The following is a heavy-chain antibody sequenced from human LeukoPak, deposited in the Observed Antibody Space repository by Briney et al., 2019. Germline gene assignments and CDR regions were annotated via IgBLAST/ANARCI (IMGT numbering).Heavy chain of an antibody. V-gene: IGHV5-51*01. D-gene: IGHD1-1*01. J-gene: IGHJ6*04. Sequence: GESLKISCKGSGYSFTSYWIGWVRQMPGKGLEWMGIIYPGDSDTRYSPSFQGQVTISADKSISTAYLQWSSLKASDTAMYYCARVYNWNDGDYYYGMGVWGKGTTVTVSS. CDR1: GYSFTSYW. CDR3: ARVYNWNDGDYYYGMGV. CDR2: IYPGDSDT.